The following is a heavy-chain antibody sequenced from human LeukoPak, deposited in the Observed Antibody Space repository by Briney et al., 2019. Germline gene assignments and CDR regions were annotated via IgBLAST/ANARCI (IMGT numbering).Heavy chain of an antibody. J-gene: IGHJ5*02. Sequence: GASVKVSCKASGYTFTNYGFSWVRQAPGQGLEWMGWISAYNGNTNYAQKLQGRVSMTTDTSTSTAYMELRSLRSDDTAVYYCARVKWLLPRENWFDPWGQGTLVTVSS. CDR2: ISAYNGNT. CDR1: GYTFTNYG. V-gene: IGHV1-18*01. D-gene: IGHD6-19*01. CDR3: ARVKWLLPRENWFDP.